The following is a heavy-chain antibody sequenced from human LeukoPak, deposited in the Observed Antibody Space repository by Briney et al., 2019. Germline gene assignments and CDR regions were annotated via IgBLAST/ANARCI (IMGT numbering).Heavy chain of an antibody. CDR2: INPSGGST. D-gene: IGHD4-23*01. J-gene: IGHJ4*02. CDR3: ARGGVTHFDY. CDR1: GYTFTGYY. Sequence: SVKVSCKSSGYTFTGYYMHWVRQAPGQGLEWVGIINPSGGSTSYAQKFQGRVTMTRDTSTSTVYMELSSLRSEDTAVYYCARGGVTHFDYWGQGTLVTVSS. V-gene: IGHV1-46*01.